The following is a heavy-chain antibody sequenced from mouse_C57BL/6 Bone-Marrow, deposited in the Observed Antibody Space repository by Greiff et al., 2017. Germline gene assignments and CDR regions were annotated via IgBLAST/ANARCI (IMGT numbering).Heavy chain of an antibody. CDR2: IYPGIGST. CDR3: ARFGYGSSLIAY. Sequence: QVQLQQPGAELVKPGASVKMSCKASGYTFTSYWITWVKQRPGQGLEWIGDIYPGIGSTNYNEKFKSKATLTVDTSSSTAYMQLSSLTSEDSAVYYCARFGYGSSLIAYWGQGTLVTVTA. J-gene: IGHJ3*01. D-gene: IGHD1-1*01. CDR1: GYTFTSYW. V-gene: IGHV1-55*01.